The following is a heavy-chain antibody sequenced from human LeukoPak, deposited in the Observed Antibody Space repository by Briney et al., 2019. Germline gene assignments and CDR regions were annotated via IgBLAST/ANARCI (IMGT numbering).Heavy chain of an antibody. V-gene: IGHV1-69*05. CDR1: GGTFSSFA. CDR3: ARDLIGRGQDY. D-gene: IGHD3-10*01. J-gene: IGHJ4*02. CDR2: TIPIFGTP. Sequence: SVKVSCKASGGTFSSFAISWVRQAPGQGLEWMGGTIPIFGTPNHAQKFQGRVTITTDESTSTAYMELSSLRSEDTAVYYCARDLIGRGQDYWGQGTLVTVSS.